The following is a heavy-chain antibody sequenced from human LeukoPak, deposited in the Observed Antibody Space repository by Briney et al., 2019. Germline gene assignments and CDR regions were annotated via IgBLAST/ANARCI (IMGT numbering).Heavy chain of an antibody. V-gene: IGHV3-53*01. CDR3: AREGGITGTPGGRTSNPVDY. Sequence: GGSLRLSCAASGFTVSSNYMSWVRQAPGKGLEWVSVIYSGGSTYYADSVKGRFTISRDNAKNSLYLQMNSLRAEDTAVYYCAREGGITGTPGGRTSNPVDYWGQGTLVTVSS. CDR2: IYSGGST. CDR1: GFTVSSNY. J-gene: IGHJ4*02. D-gene: IGHD1-20*01.